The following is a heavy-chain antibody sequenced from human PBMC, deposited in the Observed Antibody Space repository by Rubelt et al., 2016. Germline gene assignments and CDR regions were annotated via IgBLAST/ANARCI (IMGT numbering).Heavy chain of an antibody. CDR1: GFTFSSYG. J-gene: IGHJ6*02. D-gene: IGHD3-3*01. CDR2: IWYDGSNK. Sequence: PGRSLRLSCAASGFTFSSYGMHWVRQAPGKGLEWVAVIWYDGSNKYYADSVKGRFTISRDNSKNTLYLQMNSLRAEDTAVYYCARVFKFYYYYGMDVWGQGTTVTVSS. CDR3: ARVFKFYYYYGMDV. V-gene: IGHV3-33*01.